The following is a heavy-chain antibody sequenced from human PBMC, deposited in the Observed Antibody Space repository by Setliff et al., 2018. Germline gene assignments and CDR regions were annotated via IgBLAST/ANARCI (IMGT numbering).Heavy chain of an antibody. CDR3: VRSGKFGMRFWFDQ. D-gene: IGHD1-26*01. CDR1: GYTFSANA. Sequence: RAAVKVSCKASGYTFSANAIHWVRQAPGQRLEWMGFIYTDNGNTKYSKNFQDRVAITRDTSASTAYMELSSLTSDDTAFYYCVRSGKFGMRFWFDQWGQGTLVTVSS. CDR2: IYTDNGNT. V-gene: IGHV1-3*04. J-gene: IGHJ5*02.